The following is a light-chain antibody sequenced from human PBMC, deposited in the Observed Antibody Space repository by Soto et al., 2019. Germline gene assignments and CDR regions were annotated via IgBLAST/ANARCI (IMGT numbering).Light chain of an antibody. V-gene: IGLV2-23*02. CDR2: EVS. Sequence: QSVLTQAASVSGSPGQSITISCTGTSSDVGGYNLVSWYQQHPGKAPKLMIYEVSKRPSGLSNRFSGSKSGNTASLTISGLQAEDEADYYCCSYAGSRTPLIFGTGTKVTVL. J-gene: IGLJ1*01. CDR1: SSDVGGYNL. CDR3: CSYAGSRTPLI.